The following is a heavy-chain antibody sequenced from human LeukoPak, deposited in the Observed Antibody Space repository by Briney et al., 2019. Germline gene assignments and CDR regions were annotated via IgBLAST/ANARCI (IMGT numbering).Heavy chain of an antibody. Sequence: SSVKVSCKASGCTFTGYYMHWVRQAPGRGLEGMGWINPNSGGTNYAQKFQGRVTMTRDTSISTAYMELSRLRSDDTAVYSCALVVVAAVVLDYWGEGTLVTVSS. J-gene: IGHJ4*02. V-gene: IGHV1-2*02. CDR3: ALVVVAAVVLDY. CDR2: INPNSGGT. CDR1: GCTFTGYY. D-gene: IGHD2-15*01.